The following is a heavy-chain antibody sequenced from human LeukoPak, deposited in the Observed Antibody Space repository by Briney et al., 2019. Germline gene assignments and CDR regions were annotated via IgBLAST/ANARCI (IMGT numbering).Heavy chain of an antibody. J-gene: IGHJ4*02. CDR2: VYYTGST. D-gene: IGHD2-15*01. CDR3: ARAGSLGNCSGGSCYSPTL. Sequence: PSETLSLTCTVSGGSIRAYYWSWIRQPPGKGLEWIGYVYYTGSTNYNPSLKSRVAISVDTSKNQFSLKLSSVTAADTAVYYCARAGSLGNCSGGSCYSPTLWGQGTLVTVSS. CDR1: GGSIRAYY. V-gene: IGHV4-59*01.